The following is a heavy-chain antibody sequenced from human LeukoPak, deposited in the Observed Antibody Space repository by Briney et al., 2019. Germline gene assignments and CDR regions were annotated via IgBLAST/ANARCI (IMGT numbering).Heavy chain of an antibody. CDR1: GYIYTSYW. J-gene: IGHJ4*02. CDR2: IYPGDSDT. Sequence: GESLKISCNSSGYIYTSYWIGWVRQMPGKGLEWMGIIYPGDSDTRYSPSFQGQVTISADKSISTAYLQWSSLKASDTAMYYCARASRRVATAPDYWGQGTLVTVSS. D-gene: IGHD5-12*01. CDR3: ARASRRVATAPDY. V-gene: IGHV5-51*01.